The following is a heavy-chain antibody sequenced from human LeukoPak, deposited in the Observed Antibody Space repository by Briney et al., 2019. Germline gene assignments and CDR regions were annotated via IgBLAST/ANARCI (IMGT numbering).Heavy chain of an antibody. D-gene: IGHD6-6*01. Sequence: GGSLRLSXAASGFTFSSYGMHWVRQSPGKGLEWLAFIRYDGSNKYYADSVKGRFTISRDNSKNTLYLQMNSLRAEDTAVYYCAKDPQDSSSSPYYYYYMDVWGKGTTVTVSS. CDR2: IRYDGSNK. CDR1: GFTFSSYG. V-gene: IGHV3-30*02. J-gene: IGHJ6*03. CDR3: AKDPQDSSSSPYYYYYMDV.